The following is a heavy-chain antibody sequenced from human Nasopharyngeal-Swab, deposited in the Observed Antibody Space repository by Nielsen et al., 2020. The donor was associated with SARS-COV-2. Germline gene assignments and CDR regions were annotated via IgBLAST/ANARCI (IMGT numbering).Heavy chain of an antibody. J-gene: IGHJ6*02. CDR2: ISGRGDTT. V-gene: IGHV3-23*01. CDR3: AKAPYLRGLDV. D-gene: IGHD2-21*01. Sequence: GRQAPGKGLEWVSIISGRGDTTYYADSVNDRFTISRDNSKNTLYLQMNSLRVEDTALYYCAKAPYLRGLDVWGQGTTVTVSS.